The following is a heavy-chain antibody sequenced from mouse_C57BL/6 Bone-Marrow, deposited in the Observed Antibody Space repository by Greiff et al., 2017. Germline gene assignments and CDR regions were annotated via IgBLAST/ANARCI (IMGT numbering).Heavy chain of an antibody. J-gene: IGHJ4*01. CDR3: ARERIITTVVATRDYAMDD. CDR1: GFTFSSYA. D-gene: IGHD1-1*01. V-gene: IGHV5-4*01. Sequence: EVQRVESGGGLVKPGGSLKLSCAASGFTFSSYAMSWVRQTPEQRLEWVATISDGGSYTYSPDHVKGRFTISRDNAKNNLYLQMSHLKSEDTAMYYCARERIITTVVATRDYAMDDWGQGTSVTVSS. CDR2: ISDGGSYT.